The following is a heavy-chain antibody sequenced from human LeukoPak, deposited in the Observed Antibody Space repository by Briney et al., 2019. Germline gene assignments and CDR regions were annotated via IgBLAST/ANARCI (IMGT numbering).Heavy chain of an antibody. CDR2: VTSGSSHI. CDR1: GFTFSSYN. D-gene: IGHD1-26*01. J-gene: IGHJ6*03. CDR3: ARDPYSGSYGADYYYYMDV. V-gene: IGHV3-21*01. Sequence: GGSLRLSCAASGFTFSSYNMNWVRQTPGQGLEWVSSVTSGSSHIYYADSVKGRFTISRDNAKSSLYLQMNSLRAEDTAVYYCARDPYSGSYGADYYYYMDVWGKGTTVTISS.